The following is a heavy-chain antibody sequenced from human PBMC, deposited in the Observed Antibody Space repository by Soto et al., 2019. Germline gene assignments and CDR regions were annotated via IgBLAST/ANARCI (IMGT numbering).Heavy chain of an antibody. V-gene: IGHV3-13*01. J-gene: IGHJ6*02. CDR3: ARDRTLSLPGPYYYGMDV. CDR1: GFTFSSYD. CDR2: IGTAGDT. D-gene: IGHD3-16*02. Sequence: GGSLRLSCAASGFTFSSYDMHWVRQATGKGLEWVSAIGTAGDTYYPGSVKGRFTISRENAKNSLYLQMNSLRAEDTAVYYCARDRTLSLPGPYYYGMDVWGQGTTVTVSS.